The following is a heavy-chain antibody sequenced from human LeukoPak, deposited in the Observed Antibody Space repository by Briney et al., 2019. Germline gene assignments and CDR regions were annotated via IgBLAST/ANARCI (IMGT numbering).Heavy chain of an antibody. CDR2: ITGSGAST. CDR3: AKGFRGTRTDAFDI. J-gene: IGHJ3*02. Sequence: GGSLSLSCAASGFTFSSYAMSRVRQALGGGLERVSTITGSGASTYFADSVKGRFTISRDNSKNTLYLQMNSLRAEDTAVYYCAKGFRGTRTDAFDIWGQGTMVTVSS. V-gene: IGHV3-23*01. CDR1: GFTFSSYA. D-gene: IGHD2-2*01.